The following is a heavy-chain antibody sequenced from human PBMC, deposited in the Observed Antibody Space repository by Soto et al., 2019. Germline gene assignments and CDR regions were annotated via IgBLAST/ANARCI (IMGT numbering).Heavy chain of an antibody. CDR3: AKDPSGWYWGGDYFDY. CDR2: ISGSGGST. Sequence: EVQLLESGGGLVQPGGSLRLSCAASGFTFSSYAMSWVRQAPGKGLEWVSAISGSGGSTYYADSVKGRFTISRDNSKNPLYLQMNSLRAEDTAVYYGAKDPSGWYWGGDYFDYWGQGTMVTVSS. D-gene: IGHD6-19*01. J-gene: IGHJ4*02. CDR1: GFTFSSYA. V-gene: IGHV3-23*01.